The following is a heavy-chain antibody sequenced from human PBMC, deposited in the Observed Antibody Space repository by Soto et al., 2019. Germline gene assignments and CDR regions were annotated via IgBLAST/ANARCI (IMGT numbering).Heavy chain of an antibody. CDR1: GFTFSSYW. Sequence: GGSLRLSCAASGFTFSSYWMSWVRQAPGKGLEWVANIKQDGSEKYYVDSVKGRFTISRDNAKNSLYLQMNSLGAEDTACYYCARDSHWGVPAAAGALRYYYYYYYMDVWGKGTTVTVSS. CDR2: IKQDGSEK. V-gene: IGHV3-7*01. J-gene: IGHJ6*03. D-gene: IGHD2-2*01. CDR3: ARDSHWGVPAAAGALRYYYYYYYMDV.